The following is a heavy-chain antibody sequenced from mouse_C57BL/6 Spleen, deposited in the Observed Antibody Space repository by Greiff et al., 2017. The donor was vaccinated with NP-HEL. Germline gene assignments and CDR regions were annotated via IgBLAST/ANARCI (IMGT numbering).Heavy chain of an antibody. J-gene: IGHJ2*01. CDR1: GFTFSDYG. CDR2: ISSGSSTI. Sequence: EVKVVESGGGLVKPGGSLKLSCAASGFTFSDYGMHWVRQDPEKGLEWVAYISSGSSTIYYADTVKGRFTISRDHAKNTLFLQMTSLRSEDTAMYYCAKGGLGPFDYWGQGTTLTVSS. D-gene: IGHD4-1*01. CDR3: AKGGLGPFDY. V-gene: IGHV5-17*01.